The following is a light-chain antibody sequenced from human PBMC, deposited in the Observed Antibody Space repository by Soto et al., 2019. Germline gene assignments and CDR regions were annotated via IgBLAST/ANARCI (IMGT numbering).Light chain of an antibody. CDR1: SSDFGSYSL. V-gene: IGLV2-23*02. J-gene: IGLJ1*01. CDR3: CSYAGSTTLYV. CDR2: EVS. Sequence: QSVLAQPASVSGSPGQSITISCTGTSSDFGSYSLVSWYQQHPGKAPKLMIYEVSKRPSGVSNRFSGSKSGNTASLTISGLQAEDEADYYCCSYAGSTTLYVFGSGTKVTVL.